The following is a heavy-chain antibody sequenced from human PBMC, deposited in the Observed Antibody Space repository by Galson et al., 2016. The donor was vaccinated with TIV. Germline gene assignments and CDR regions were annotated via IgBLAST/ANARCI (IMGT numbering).Heavy chain of an antibody. D-gene: IGHD5-18*01. Sequence: ALVKPTQTLTLTCTFSGFSLNTNGVGVGWIRQPPGKALEWLGLIYWNDDKRYSPSLKSRVTITKDTSRNQVVLKLTNMDPVDTATYYCAQTAMILAGWFDSWGQGTLVTVSS. J-gene: IGHJ5*01. V-gene: IGHV2-5*01. CDR3: AQTAMILAGWFDS. CDR1: GFSLNTNGVG. CDR2: IYWNDDK.